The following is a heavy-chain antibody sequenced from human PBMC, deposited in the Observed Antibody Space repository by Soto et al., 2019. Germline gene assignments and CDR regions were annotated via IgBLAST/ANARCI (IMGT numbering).Heavy chain of an antibody. Sequence: GASVKVSCKASGGTFSSYAISWVRQAPGQGLEWMGGIIPIFGTANYAQKFQGGVTITADESTSTAYMELSSLRSEDTAVYYCARDGPYYDFWSGSPRWFDPWGQGTLVTVSS. CDR1: GGTFSSYA. D-gene: IGHD3-3*01. J-gene: IGHJ5*02. CDR2: IIPIFGTA. V-gene: IGHV1-69*13. CDR3: ARDGPYYDFWSGSPRWFDP.